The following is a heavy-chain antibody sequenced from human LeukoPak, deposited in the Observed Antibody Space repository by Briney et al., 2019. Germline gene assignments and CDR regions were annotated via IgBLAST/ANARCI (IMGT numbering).Heavy chain of an antibody. D-gene: IGHD5-12*01. Sequence: GGSLRLSCAASGFTFSSYSMNWVRQAPGKGLEWASSISSSSSYIYYADSVKGRFTISRDNAKNSLYLQMNSLRAEDTAVYYCARVLGRYSGYDLGNWGQGTLVTVSS. J-gene: IGHJ4*02. CDR3: ARVLGRYSGYDLGN. CDR2: ISSSSSYI. V-gene: IGHV3-21*01. CDR1: GFTFSSYS.